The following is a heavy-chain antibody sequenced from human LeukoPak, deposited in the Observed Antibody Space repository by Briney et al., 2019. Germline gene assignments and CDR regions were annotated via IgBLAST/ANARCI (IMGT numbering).Heavy chain of an antibody. CDR3: ARDLAYSYGYFDY. V-gene: IGHV1-69*04. Sequence: SVKVSCKASGGTSSSYAISWVRQAPGQGLEWMGRIIPILGIANYAQKFQGRVTITADKSTSTAYMELSSLRSEDTAVYYCARDLAYSYGYFDYWGQGTLVTVSS. CDR2: IIPILGIA. J-gene: IGHJ4*02. CDR1: GGTSSSYA. D-gene: IGHD5-18*01.